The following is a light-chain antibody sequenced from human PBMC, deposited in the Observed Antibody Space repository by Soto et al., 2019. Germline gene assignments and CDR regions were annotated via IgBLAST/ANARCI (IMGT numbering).Light chain of an antibody. V-gene: IGKV3-15*01. Sequence: EIVMTQSPAALSVSPGERVTLSCRASQSVASNLAWYQQKPGQAPRLLMYDVSTRATGIPARFSGSGSGTEFTLTISSLQSEDSAVCYCQQYNSWPPYTFGQGTKLEIK. J-gene: IGKJ2*01. CDR1: QSVASN. CDR2: DVS. CDR3: QQYNSWPPYT.